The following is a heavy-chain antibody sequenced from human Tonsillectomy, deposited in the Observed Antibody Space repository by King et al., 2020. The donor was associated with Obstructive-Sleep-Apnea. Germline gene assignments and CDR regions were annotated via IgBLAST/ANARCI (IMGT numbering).Heavy chain of an antibody. V-gene: IGHV3-30-3*01. CDR3: AREDRVGATYFLDY. D-gene: IGHD1-26*01. CDR1: GFTFSTYS. J-gene: IGHJ4*02. Sequence: VQLVESGGGVVQPGRSLRLSCAASGFTFSTYSMHWVRQAPGKGLEWVAVIVYDGNNQYYADSVKGRFTISRDNSKNTLFLQMNSLRSEDTDVYYCAREDRVGATYFLDYWGQGTLVTVSS. CDR2: IVYDGNNQ.